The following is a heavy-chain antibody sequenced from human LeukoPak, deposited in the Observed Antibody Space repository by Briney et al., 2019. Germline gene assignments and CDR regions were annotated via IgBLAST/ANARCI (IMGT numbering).Heavy chain of an antibody. CDR1: GGSISSGDYY. V-gene: IGHV4-61*02. J-gene: IGHJ4*02. D-gene: IGHD3-22*01. CDR2: IYTSGST. Sequence: KPSETLSLTCTVSGGSISSGDYYWSWIRQPAGKGLEWIGRIYTSGSTNYNPSLKSRVTMSVDTSKNQFSLKLSSVTAADTAVYYCARERGLYYYDSSGYYYVWGQGTLVTVSS. CDR3: ARERGLYYYDSSGYYYV.